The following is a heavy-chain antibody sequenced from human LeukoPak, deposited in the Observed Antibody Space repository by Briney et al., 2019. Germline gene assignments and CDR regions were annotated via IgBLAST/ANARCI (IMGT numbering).Heavy chain of an antibody. CDR2: ISSSSSTI. V-gene: IGHV3-48*04. D-gene: IGHD4-17*01. CDR3: ARDDSDYGENYYYYYMDV. J-gene: IGHJ6*03. Sequence: GGSLRLSCAASGFTFSSYSMNWVRQAPGKGLEWVSYISSSSSTIYYADSVKGRFTISRDNAKNSLYLQMNSLRAEDTAVYYCARDDSDYGENYYYYYMDVWGKGTTVTVSS. CDR1: GFTFSSYS.